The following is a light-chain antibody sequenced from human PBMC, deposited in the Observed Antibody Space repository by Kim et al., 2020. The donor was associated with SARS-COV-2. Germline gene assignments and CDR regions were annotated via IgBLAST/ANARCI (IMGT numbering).Light chain of an antibody. V-gene: IGKV1-9*01. CDR3: QQINSFPLT. Sequence: DIQLTQSPSSLSASVGDGVTITCRASQGISTNLAWYQQKPGKAPRLLIYAASTLESGVPSRFSGRGSGIEFTLAINSLQPEDFATYYCQQINSFPLTFGGGTKVDIK. J-gene: IGKJ4*01. CDR1: QGISTN. CDR2: AAS.